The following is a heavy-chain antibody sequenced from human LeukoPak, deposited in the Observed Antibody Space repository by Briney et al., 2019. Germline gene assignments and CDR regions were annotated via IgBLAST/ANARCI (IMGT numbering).Heavy chain of an antibody. J-gene: IGHJ5*02. CDR1: GGSFSGYY. V-gene: IGHV4-34*01. Sequence: SETLSLTCAVYGGSFSGYYWSWIRQPPGKGLEWIGSIYYSGSTYYNPSLKSRVTISVDTSKNQFSLKLSSVTAADTAVYYCAREAVVVAVANWFDPWGQGTLVTVSS. CDR2: IYYSGST. CDR3: AREAVVVAVANWFDP. D-gene: IGHD2-15*01.